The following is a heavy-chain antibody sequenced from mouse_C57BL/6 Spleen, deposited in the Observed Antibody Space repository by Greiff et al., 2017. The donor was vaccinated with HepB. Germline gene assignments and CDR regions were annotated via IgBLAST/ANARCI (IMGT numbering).Heavy chain of an antibody. J-gene: IGHJ4*01. CDR1: GYTFTSYG. Sequence: VKLVESGAELARPGASVKLSCKASGYTFTSYGISWVKQRTGQGLEWIGEIYPRSGNTYYNEKFKGKATLTADKSSSTAYMELRSLTSEDSAVYFCARRDYDDMDYYAMDYWGQGTSVTVSS. CDR2: IYPRSGNT. V-gene: IGHV1-81*01. CDR3: ARRDYDDMDYYAMDY. D-gene: IGHD2-4*01.